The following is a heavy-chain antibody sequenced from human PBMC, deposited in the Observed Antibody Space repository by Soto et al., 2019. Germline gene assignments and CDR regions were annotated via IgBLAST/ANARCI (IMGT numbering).Heavy chain of an antibody. CDR3: ARDKVAGTFDY. CDR1: GGSISSGGYY. Sequence: QVQLQESDPGLVKLSQTLSLTYTVSGGSISSGGYYWSWIRQQPGKGLEWIGYIYYSGSTYYNPSLKSRVTISVDTSKNQFSLKLSSVTAADTAVYYCARDKVAGTFDYWGQGTLVTVSS. J-gene: IGHJ4*02. V-gene: IGHV4-31*03. CDR2: IYYSGST. D-gene: IGHD6-19*01.